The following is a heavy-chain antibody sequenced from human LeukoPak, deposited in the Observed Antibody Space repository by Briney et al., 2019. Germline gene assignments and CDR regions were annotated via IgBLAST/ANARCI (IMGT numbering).Heavy chain of an antibody. D-gene: IGHD3-9*01. CDR2: ISFSGRT. CDR3: VSRLATYDISTGYYNEDY. Sequence: SETLSLTCAVSGGSIGTSNYFWGWVRQPPGTGLEWLGTISFSGRTHYNPSLEGRVTVSVDTSKNQFSLKLNSVTAADTAVYYCVSRLATYDISTGYYNEDYWGLGTLVTVSS. CDR1: GGSIGTSNYF. V-gene: IGHV4-39*01. J-gene: IGHJ4*02.